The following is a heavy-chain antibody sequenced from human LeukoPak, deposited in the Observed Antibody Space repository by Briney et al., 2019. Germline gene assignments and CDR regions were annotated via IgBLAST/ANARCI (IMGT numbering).Heavy chain of an antibody. D-gene: IGHD3-22*01. CDR2: ISGTGSSI. CDR1: GFTFSDYY. V-gene: IGHV3-11*04. CDR3: AKDGDSSGDFDY. Sequence: GGSLRLSCAASGFTFSDYYMTWIRQAPGKGLEWVSYISGTGSSIYYADSVKGRFAISRDNSKNTLYLQMNSLRAEDTAVYYCAKDGDSSGDFDYWGQGTLVTVSS. J-gene: IGHJ4*02.